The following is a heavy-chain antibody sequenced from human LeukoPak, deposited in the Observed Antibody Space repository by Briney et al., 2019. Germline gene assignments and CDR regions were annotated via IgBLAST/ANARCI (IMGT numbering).Heavy chain of an antibody. V-gene: IGHV3-33*06. CDR3: AKDLLGDYDDF. Sequence: PGRSLRLSCAASGFTFSSYGMHWVRQAPGKGLEWVAVIWYDGSNKYYADSVKGRFTISRDNSKNTVYLQMNSLRFEDSAVYYCAKDLLGDYDDFWGQGTLVTVSS. D-gene: IGHD3-16*01. CDR2: IWYDGSNK. CDR1: GFTFSSYG. J-gene: IGHJ4*02.